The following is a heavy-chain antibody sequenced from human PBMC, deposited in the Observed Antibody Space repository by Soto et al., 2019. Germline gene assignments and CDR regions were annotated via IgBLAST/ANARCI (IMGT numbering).Heavy chain of an antibody. CDR2: ISAYNGNT. Sequence: ASVKVSCKASGYTFTSYGISWVRQAPGQGLEWMGWISAYNGNTNYAQKLQGRVTMTTDTSTSTAYMELRSLRSDDTAVYYCARERYYYGLGPYPSMDVWGQGIQVTVSS. J-gene: IGHJ6*02. CDR1: GYTFTSYG. CDR3: ARERYYYGLGPYPSMDV. D-gene: IGHD3-10*01. V-gene: IGHV1-18*01.